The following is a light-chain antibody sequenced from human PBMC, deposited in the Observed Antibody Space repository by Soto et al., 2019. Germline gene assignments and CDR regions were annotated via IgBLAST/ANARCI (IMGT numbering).Light chain of an antibody. CDR3: QKYLRSPIT. Sequence: VLTQSPGTLSLSPGGSATLSCRASQSVSRRLAWYQQRTGQSPRILISGESSRATGIPDRLSGSGSATDLNLTIRRLEPEDFALYYCQKYLRSPITFGQGTRLEIK. V-gene: IGKV3-20*01. J-gene: IGKJ5*01. CDR1: QSVSRR. CDR2: GES.